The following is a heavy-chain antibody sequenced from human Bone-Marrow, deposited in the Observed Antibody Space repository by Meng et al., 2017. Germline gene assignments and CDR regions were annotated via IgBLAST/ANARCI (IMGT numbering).Heavy chain of an antibody. J-gene: IGHJ4*02. CDR2: ISGSSSYI. Sequence: EVQLVESGGGLVKPGGSLRLSCAASGFTFSSYSMNWVRQAPGKGLEWVSSISGSSSYIFYAGSVKGRFTISRDNAKNSLYLQMNSLKTEDTAVYYCARDSYTSLDYWGQGILVTVSS. D-gene: IGHD3-16*01. CDR3: ARDSYTSLDY. V-gene: IGHV3-21*04. CDR1: GFTFSSYS.